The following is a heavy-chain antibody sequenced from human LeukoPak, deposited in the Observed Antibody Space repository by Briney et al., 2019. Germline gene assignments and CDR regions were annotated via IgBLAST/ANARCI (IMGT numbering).Heavy chain of an antibody. Sequence: SQTLSLTCAISGDSVSSTRAAWYWIRQSPSRGLEWLGRSYYRSKWHSGYAVSVKSRIIIKADTSRNHFSLQLDSVTPEDTAVYYCARDTAAGGSDFDYWGQGTLVTVSS. J-gene: IGHJ4*02. CDR3: ARDTAAGGSDFDY. CDR1: GDSVSSTRAA. D-gene: IGHD6-13*01. CDR2: SYYRSKWHS. V-gene: IGHV6-1*01.